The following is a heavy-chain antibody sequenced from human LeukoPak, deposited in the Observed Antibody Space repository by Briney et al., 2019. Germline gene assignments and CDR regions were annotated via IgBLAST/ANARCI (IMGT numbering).Heavy chain of an antibody. CDR3: ARDPAYYGSGSYLLSMLRVQMVSYGMDV. CDR2: IIPILGIA. D-gene: IGHD3-10*01. CDR1: GGTFSSYA. Sequence: SVKVSCKASGGTFSSYAISWVRQAPGQGLEWMGRIIPILGIANYAQKFQGRVTITADKSTSTAYMELSSLRSEDTAVYYCARDPAYYGSGSYLLSMLRVQMVSYGMDVWSQGTTVTVSS. J-gene: IGHJ6*02. V-gene: IGHV1-69*04.